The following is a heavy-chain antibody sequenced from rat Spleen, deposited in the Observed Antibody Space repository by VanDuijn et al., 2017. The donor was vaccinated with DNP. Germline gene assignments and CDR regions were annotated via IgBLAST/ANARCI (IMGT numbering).Heavy chain of an antibody. CDR2: MSSGGSS. CDR3: ARSDYHDGSHYYGYFDY. D-gene: IGHD1-12*02. V-gene: IGHV2-6*01. J-gene: IGHJ2*01. Sequence: QVQLKESGPGLVQPSQTLSLTCTVSGFSLTSNTIAWVRQPPGKGLEWIAAMSSGGSSYLNSALKPRLSISRDTSKSQVFLKMSSLQTEDTAMYFCARSDYHDGSHYYGYFDYWGRGVLVTVSS. CDR1: GFSLTSNT.